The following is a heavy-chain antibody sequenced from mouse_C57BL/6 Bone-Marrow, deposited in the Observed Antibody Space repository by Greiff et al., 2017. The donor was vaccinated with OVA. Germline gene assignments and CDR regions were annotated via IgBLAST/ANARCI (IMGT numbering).Heavy chain of an antibody. Sequence: EVQLQQSGPVLVKPGASVKMSCKASGYTFTDYYMNWVKQSHGKSLEWIGVINPYNGGTSYNQKFKGKAILTVDKSSSTAYMELSSLTSEDSAVYYCARDYYYCSTLDYWGQGTTLTVSS. CDR3: ARDYYYCSTLDY. CDR1: GYTFTDYY. CDR2: INPYNGGT. V-gene: IGHV1-19*01. D-gene: IGHD1-1*01. J-gene: IGHJ2*01.